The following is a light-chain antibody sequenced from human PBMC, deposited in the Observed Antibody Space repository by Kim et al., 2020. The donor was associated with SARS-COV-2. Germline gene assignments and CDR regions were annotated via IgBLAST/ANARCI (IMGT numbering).Light chain of an antibody. Sequence: DIQMTQSPSSLSASVGDSVTITCRASQSISTHVHWYQQKPGKAPELLIYAASTLQDGVPSRFIGVGSGTYFTLTINGLQPEDFATYYCQQTYTSLQITFGQGTRLEIK. CDR2: AAS. J-gene: IGKJ5*01. CDR3: QQTYTSLQIT. V-gene: IGKV1-39*01. CDR1: QSISTH.